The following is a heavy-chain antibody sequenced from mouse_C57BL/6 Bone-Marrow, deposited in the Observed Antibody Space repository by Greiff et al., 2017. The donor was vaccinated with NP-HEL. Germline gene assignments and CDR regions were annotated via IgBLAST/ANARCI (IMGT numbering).Heavy chain of an antibody. CDR2: ISSGGSYT. J-gene: IGHJ2*01. CDR3: ARHPPDYYYFDY. V-gene: IGHV5-6*01. CDR1: GFTFSSYG. Sequence: EVMLVESGGDLVKPGGSLKLSCAASGFTFSSYGMSWVRQTPDKRLEWVATISSGGSYTYYPDSVKGRFTISRDNAKNTLYLQMSSLKSEDTAMYYCARHPPDYYYFDYWGQGTTLTVSS. D-gene: IGHD2-4*01.